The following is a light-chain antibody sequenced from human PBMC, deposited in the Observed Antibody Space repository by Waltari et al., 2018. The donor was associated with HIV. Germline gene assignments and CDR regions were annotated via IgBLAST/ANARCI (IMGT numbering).Light chain of an antibody. CDR1: QSISSY. Sequence: DIQMTQSPSSLSASVGDRVTITCRASQSISSYLNWYQQKPGKAPKRLIYAASSLQSGVPSRFSGSGSETDFTLTISSLQPEAFATYYCQQSYSTPYTFGQGTKLEIK. CDR2: AAS. CDR3: QQSYSTPYT. J-gene: IGKJ2*01. V-gene: IGKV1-39*01.